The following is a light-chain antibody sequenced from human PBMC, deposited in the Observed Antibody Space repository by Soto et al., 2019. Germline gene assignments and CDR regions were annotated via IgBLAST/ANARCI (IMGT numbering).Light chain of an antibody. CDR2: GAS. J-gene: IGKJ4*01. CDR3: QQTNTFLPLT. V-gene: IGKV1-12*01. Sequence: DIQMTQSPSSVSASVGDRVTITCRASQGISNWLAWYQQQPGKAPKLLIYGASSLQSGVPSRFSGGGSGTHFTLLISSLQPEDFATYSCQQTNTFLPLTFGGGTKVES. CDR1: QGISNW.